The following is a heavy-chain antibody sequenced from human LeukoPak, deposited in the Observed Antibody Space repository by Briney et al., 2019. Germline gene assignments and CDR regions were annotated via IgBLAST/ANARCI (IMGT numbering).Heavy chain of an antibody. V-gene: IGHV1-69*05. CDR2: IIPIFGTA. Sequence: ASVTVSCKASGGTFSSYAISWVRQAPGQGLEWMGRIIPIFGTANYAQKLQGRDTISTDESTSTAYMERSSLRSEDTAVYYCARDTRADCSGGSCYPLYYYYYMDVWGKGTTVTVSS. D-gene: IGHD2-15*01. J-gene: IGHJ6*03. CDR1: GGTFSSYA. CDR3: ARDTRADCSGGSCYPLYYYYYMDV.